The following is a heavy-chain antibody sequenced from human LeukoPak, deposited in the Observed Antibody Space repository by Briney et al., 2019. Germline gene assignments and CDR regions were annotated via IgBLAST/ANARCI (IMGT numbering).Heavy chain of an antibody. D-gene: IGHD3-10*01. V-gene: IGHV3-7*01. Sequence: PGGSLRLSCAASGFTFSSYWMSWVRQAPGKGLEWVANIKQDGSEKYYVDSVKGRFTISRDNAKNSLYLQMNSLRAEDTAVYYCARVSVVRGVIGYGMDVWGQGTTVTVSS. CDR1: GFTFSSYW. J-gene: IGHJ6*02. CDR3: ARVSVVRGVIGYGMDV. CDR2: IKQDGSEK.